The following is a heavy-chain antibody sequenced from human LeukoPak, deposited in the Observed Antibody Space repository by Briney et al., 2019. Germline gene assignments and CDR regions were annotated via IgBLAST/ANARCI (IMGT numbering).Heavy chain of an antibody. J-gene: IGHJ4*02. V-gene: IGHV1-18*01. D-gene: IGHD6-19*01. CDR2: ISPYNGNT. CDR1: GYTFTGYA. Sequence: ASVSVSCKASGYTFTGYAISWVRQAPGQGLEWMGWISPYNGNTNYAGEFQGRVTMTKDTSTSTAYMEVRSLRSDDTAVYYCARSPAVAATRVDYWGQGTLVTVSS. CDR3: ARSPAVAATRVDY.